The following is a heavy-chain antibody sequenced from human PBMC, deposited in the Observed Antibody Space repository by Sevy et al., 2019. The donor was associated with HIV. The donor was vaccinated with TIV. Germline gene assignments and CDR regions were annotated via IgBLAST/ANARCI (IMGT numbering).Heavy chain of an antibody. J-gene: IGHJ4*02. Sequence: GGSLRLSCAASGFTFRTFAMSWVRQAPGKGLQWVSSISDTGSSTYYADSVEGRFTISRDNSKKTLYLQMNSLRAEDTALYYCAKYDGDFPHFDYWGQGTLVTVSS. CDR2: ISDTGSST. V-gene: IGHV3-23*01. CDR1: GFTFRTFA. D-gene: IGHD3-16*01. CDR3: AKYDGDFPHFDY.